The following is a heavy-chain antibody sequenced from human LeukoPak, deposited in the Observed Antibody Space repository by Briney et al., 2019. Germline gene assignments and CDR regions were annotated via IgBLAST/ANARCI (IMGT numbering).Heavy chain of an antibody. J-gene: IGHJ4*02. CDR1: GFAFRTYE. D-gene: IGHD2-21*02. Sequence: AGGSLRLSCAASGFAFRTYEMNWVRQAPGKGLEWVSYISNSGSTIYYADSVKGRFTISRDNAKSSLYLQMNSLRVDDTAVYYCARDSSVVVTAQLDYWGQGTLVTVSS. CDR2: ISNSGSTI. CDR3: ARDSSVVVTAQLDY. V-gene: IGHV3-48*03.